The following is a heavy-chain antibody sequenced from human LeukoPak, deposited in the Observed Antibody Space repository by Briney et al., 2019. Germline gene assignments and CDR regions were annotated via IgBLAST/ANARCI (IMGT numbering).Heavy chain of an antibody. Sequence: GASVKVSCKASGYTFTSYGFSWVRQAPGQGLEWMGWISAYNGDTKYAKNFQGRVTMTTDTSTSTAYMELRSLRSVDTAVYYCARDYRARVGRHSDLGGECDYWGQGTLVTVSA. V-gene: IGHV1-18*01. CDR3: ARDYRARVGRHSDLGGECDY. D-gene: IGHD1-26*01. CDR1: GYTFTSYG. CDR2: ISAYNGDT. J-gene: IGHJ4*02.